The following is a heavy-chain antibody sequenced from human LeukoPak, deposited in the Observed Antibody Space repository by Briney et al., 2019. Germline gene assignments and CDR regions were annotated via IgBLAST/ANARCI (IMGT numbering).Heavy chain of an antibody. V-gene: IGHV3-9*01. CDR3: AKEGRSLQTY. D-gene: IGHD5-24*01. Sequence: GGSLRLSCAASGFTFDDYAVHWVRHATGKGLEWVSGISWNSGSIGYADSVKGRFTISRDNAKNSLYLQMNSLRVEDTAVYYCAKEGRSLQTYWGQGTLVTVSS. CDR2: ISWNSGSI. J-gene: IGHJ4*02. CDR1: GFTFDDYA.